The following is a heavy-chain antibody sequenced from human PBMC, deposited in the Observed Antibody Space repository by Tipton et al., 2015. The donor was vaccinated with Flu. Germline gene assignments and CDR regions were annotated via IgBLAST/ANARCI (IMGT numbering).Heavy chain of an antibody. CDR1: GGSISSGSYY. J-gene: IGHJ5*02. Sequence: TLSLTCTVSGGSISSGSYYWNWIRQPSGKGLEWIGRIYISGGTDYSPSLRSRLTILIDRSKNQFSLKLRSVTAADTAFYYCASSVTAGEFDPWGQGTLGTVSS. CDR3: ASSVTAGEFDP. V-gene: IGHV4-61*02. CDR2: IYISGGT. D-gene: IGHD3-10*01.